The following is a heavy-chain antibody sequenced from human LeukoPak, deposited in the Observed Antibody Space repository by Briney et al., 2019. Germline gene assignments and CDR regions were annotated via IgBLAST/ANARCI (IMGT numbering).Heavy chain of an antibody. CDR3: ARVRDYGDSHLDY. Sequence: SETLSLTCTVSGGSISSYYWSWIRQPPGKGLEWIGYIYYSGSTNYNPSLKSRVTISVDTSKNQFSLKLSSVTAADTAVYYCARVRDYGDSHLDYWGQGTLVTVSS. CDR1: GGSISSYY. D-gene: IGHD4-17*01. J-gene: IGHJ4*02. V-gene: IGHV4-59*01. CDR2: IYYSGST.